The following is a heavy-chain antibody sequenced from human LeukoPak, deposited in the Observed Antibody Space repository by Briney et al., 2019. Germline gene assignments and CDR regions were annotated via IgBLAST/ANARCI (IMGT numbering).Heavy chain of an antibody. J-gene: IGHJ4*02. Sequence: HGESLKISCKGSGYSFSSYWIGWVRQKPGKGLEWMGIIHPGDSDTRYSPSFQGQVTISADKSISTAYLQWSSLKASDTAMYYCARRTYGEGDYYFDYWGQGTLVTVSS. V-gene: IGHV5-51*01. CDR1: GYSFSSYW. D-gene: IGHD4-17*01. CDR3: ARRTYGEGDYYFDY. CDR2: IHPGDSDT.